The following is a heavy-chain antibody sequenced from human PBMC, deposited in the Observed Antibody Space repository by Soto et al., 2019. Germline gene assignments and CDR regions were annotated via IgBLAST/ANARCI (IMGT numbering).Heavy chain of an antibody. CDR1: GGSVSSGSYY. CDR2: IYYSGST. Sequence: SETLSLTCTVSGGSVSSGSYYWSWIRQPPGKGLEWIGYIYYSGSTNYNPSLKSRVTISVDTSKNQFSLKLSSVTAADTAVYYCARDRRGGTRPHYYDSSGYYNPFDRWGQGTLVTVS. V-gene: IGHV4-61*01. D-gene: IGHD3-22*01. J-gene: IGHJ4*02. CDR3: ARDRRGGTRPHYYDSSGYYNPFDR.